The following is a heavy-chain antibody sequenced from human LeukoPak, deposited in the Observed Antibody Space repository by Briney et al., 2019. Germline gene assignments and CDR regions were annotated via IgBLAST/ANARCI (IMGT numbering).Heavy chain of an antibody. Sequence: PGRSLRLSCAASGFSFSSYGMHWVRQAPGKGLEWVAVIWYDGTNKYYADPVKGRFTISRDNSKNTLYLQMNSLRAEDTAVYYCARDQRGFSYSKYYFDYWGQGTLVTVSS. CDR3: ARDQRGFSYSKYYFDY. CDR1: GFSFSSYG. CDR2: IWYDGTNK. D-gene: IGHD5-18*01. V-gene: IGHV3-33*01. J-gene: IGHJ4*02.